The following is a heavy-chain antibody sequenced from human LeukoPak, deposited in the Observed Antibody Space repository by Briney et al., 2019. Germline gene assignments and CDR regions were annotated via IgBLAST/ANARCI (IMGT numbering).Heavy chain of an antibody. D-gene: IGHD3-3*01. CDR2: IYYSGST. J-gene: IGHJ4*02. CDR1: GGSISSYY. CDR3: ARHRYDFWSGYYIPY. V-gene: IGHV4-59*08. Sequence: PSETLCLTCTVSGGSISSYYWSWIRQPPGKELEWIGYIYYSGSTNYNPSLKSRVTISVDTSKNQFSLKLSSVTAADTAVYYCARHRYDFWSGYYIPYWGQGTLVTVSS.